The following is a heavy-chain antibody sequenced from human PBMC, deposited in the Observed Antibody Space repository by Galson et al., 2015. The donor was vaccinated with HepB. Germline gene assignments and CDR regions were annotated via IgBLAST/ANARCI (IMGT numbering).Heavy chain of an antibody. V-gene: IGHV1-18*04. CDR3: ARAEYTSGWYLGFDP. CDR2: TNPYNGPT. D-gene: IGHD6-19*01. CDR1: GDTFTGYG. Sequence: SAQVSHKASGDTFTGYGNRWGRPGPGQGPVWKGWTNPYNGPTNYAQSVQGRVTMTTDRSTCTAYMELRSLRSDDTAVYYCARAEYTSGWYLGFDPWGQGTLVIVSS. J-gene: IGHJ5*02.